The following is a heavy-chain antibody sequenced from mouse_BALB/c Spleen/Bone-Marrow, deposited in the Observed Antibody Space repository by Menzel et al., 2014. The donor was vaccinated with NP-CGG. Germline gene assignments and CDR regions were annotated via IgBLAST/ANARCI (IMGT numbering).Heavy chain of an antibody. Sequence: EVKLMESGGGLVQPGGSLRLSCATSGFTFTDYYMSWVRQPPGKALEWLGFIRNKANGYTTEYSASVKGRFTISRDNSQSILYHQMNTRRAEDSATYYCARSLYPRAMDYWGQGTSVTVSS. CDR1: GFTFTDYY. CDR3: ARSLYPRAMDY. D-gene: IGHD2-1*01. J-gene: IGHJ4*01. CDR2: IRNKANGYTT. V-gene: IGHV7-3*02.